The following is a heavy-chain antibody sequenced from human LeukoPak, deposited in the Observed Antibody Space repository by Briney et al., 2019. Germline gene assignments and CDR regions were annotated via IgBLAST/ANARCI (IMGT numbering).Heavy chain of an antibody. CDR1: GGSISSTNYY. Sequence: PSQTLSLTCTVSGGSISSTNYYWSWLRQPAGKGLEWIGRITSSGSTNANPSLKTRVTISVDTSKNQFFLKLSSVTAADTAIYYCARLYGGNSGGDFDYWGQGALVTVSS. D-gene: IGHD4-23*01. J-gene: IGHJ4*02. V-gene: IGHV4-61*02. CDR2: ITSSGST. CDR3: ARLYGGNSGGDFDY.